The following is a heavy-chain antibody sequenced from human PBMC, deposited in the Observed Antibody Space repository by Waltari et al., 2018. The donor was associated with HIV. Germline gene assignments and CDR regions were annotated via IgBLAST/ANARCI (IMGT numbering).Heavy chain of an antibody. D-gene: IGHD3-10*02. Sequence: EVQLVESGGGLVKPGGSLRLPCTASGLTFSTDPMNWVRQAPGKGLEWVSSISSGTSYIYYADSVTGRFTVSRDNAKTSLFLQMNSLRADDTAVYYCARQQLGSGALDLWGQGTLVTVSS. V-gene: IGHV3-21*02. CDR1: GLTFSTDP. CDR2: ISSGTSYI. CDR3: ARQQLGSGALDL. J-gene: IGHJ4*02.